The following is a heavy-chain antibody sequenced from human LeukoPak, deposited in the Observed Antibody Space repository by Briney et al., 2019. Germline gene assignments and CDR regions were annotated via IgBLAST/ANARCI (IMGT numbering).Heavy chain of an antibody. CDR3: ARGYCSGGSCYEGHPCDY. CDR1: GYTFTSYA. J-gene: IGHJ4*02. D-gene: IGHD2-15*01. V-gene: IGHV1-3*03. CDR2: INAGNGNT. Sequence: ASVKVSCKASGYTFTSYAMHWVRQAPGQRLEWMGWINAGNGNTKYSQEFQGRVTITRDTSASTAYMELSSLRSEDMAVYYCARGYCSGGSCYEGHPCDYWGQGTLVTVSS.